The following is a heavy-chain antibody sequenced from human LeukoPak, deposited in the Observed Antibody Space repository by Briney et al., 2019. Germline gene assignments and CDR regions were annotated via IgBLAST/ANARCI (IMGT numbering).Heavy chain of an antibody. CDR1: GFTFSSYA. J-gene: IGHJ4*02. Sequence: GGSLRLSCAAAGFTFSSYAMSWVRQAPGKGLEWVSAISGSGGSTYYADSVKGRFTISRDNSKNTLYLQMNSLRAEDTAVYYCATLGALGYCSSTSCPQSVYWGQGTLVTVSS. D-gene: IGHD2-2*01. CDR2: ISGSGGST. V-gene: IGHV3-23*01. CDR3: ATLGALGYCSSTSCPQSVY.